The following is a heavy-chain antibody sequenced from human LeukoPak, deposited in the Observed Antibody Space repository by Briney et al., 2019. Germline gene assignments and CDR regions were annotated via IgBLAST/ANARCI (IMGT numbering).Heavy chain of an antibody. CDR3: AREWQQLPPRTYNWFDT. D-gene: IGHD6-13*01. CDR2: INPNSGGT. CDR1: GYTFTGYY. Sequence: ASVKVSCKASGYTFTGYYMHWVRQATGQGLEWMGWINPNSGGTNYAQKFQGWVTMTRDTSISTAYMELSRLRSDDTAVYYCAREWQQLPPRTYNWFDTWGQGTLVTVSS. V-gene: IGHV1-2*04. J-gene: IGHJ5*02.